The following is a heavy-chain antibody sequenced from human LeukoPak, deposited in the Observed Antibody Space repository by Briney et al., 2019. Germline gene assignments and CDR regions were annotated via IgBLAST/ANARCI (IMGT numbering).Heavy chain of an antibody. CDR1: GFTFDDYA. V-gene: IGHV3-9*01. CDR2: ISWYSGSI. Sequence: GGSLRLSCAASGFTFDDYAMHWVRQAPGEGLEWVSGISWYSGSIDYADSVKGRFTISIDNAKNSLYLQMNSLRAEDTALYYCAKEMGGDIVVVPAAKGAYYYYGMDVWGQGTTVTVSS. J-gene: IGHJ6*02. D-gene: IGHD2-2*01. CDR3: AKEMGGDIVVVPAAKGAYYYYGMDV.